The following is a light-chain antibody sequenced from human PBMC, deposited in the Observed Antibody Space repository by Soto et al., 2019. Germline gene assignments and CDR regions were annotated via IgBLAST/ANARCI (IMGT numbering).Light chain of an antibody. Sequence: EIVLTQSPGTLSLSPGERATLSCRASQTVSNNYLAWYQQKPGQAPRLLIYGASSRATGIPDRFRGSGSGTDFTLTISRLEPEDFAVYFCQQYGSSCWTFGQGTKVEIK. CDR2: GAS. CDR1: QTVSNNY. CDR3: QQYGSSCWT. J-gene: IGKJ1*01. V-gene: IGKV3-20*01.